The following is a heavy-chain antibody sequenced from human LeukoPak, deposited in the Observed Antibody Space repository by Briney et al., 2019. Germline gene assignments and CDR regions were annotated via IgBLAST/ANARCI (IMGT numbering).Heavy chain of an antibody. D-gene: IGHD1-26*01. Sequence: SETLSLTCTVSGGSIDSGGNFWSWIRQPPGKGLEWIGYIYHSGSTSYNPSLKSRATISADTSKNQFSLHLDSVTAADTAVYYCARSWAGMYYPFYYFDYWGQGTLVSVSS. CDR2: IYHSGST. CDR3: ARSWAGMYYPFYYFDY. CDR1: GGSIDSGGNF. J-gene: IGHJ4*02. V-gene: IGHV4-30-2*01.